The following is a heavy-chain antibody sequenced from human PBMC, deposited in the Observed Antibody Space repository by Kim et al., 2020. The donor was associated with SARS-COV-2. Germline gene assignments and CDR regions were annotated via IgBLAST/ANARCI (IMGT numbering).Heavy chain of an antibody. J-gene: IGHJ4*02. V-gene: IGHV3-9*01. CDR3: AKATGYSYGEFDY. Sequence: ADSVKGRFTIYRDNAKNSLYLQMNSLRAEDTALYYCAKATGYSYGEFDYWVQGTLVTVSS. D-gene: IGHD5-18*01.